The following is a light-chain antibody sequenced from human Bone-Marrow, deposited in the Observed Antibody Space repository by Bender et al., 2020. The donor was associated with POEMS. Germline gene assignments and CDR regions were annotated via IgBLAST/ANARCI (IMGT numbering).Light chain of an antibody. Sequence: SYELTQPPSVSVSPGQTARILCSGDALPKQYTYWYQQKPGQAPVLVIYEDSARPSGIPDRFSGSSSGTIATLTISGVQAEDEADYYCQAWDSSTAVFGGGTNLTVL. CDR1: ALPKQY. J-gene: IGLJ2*01. CDR2: EDS. V-gene: IGLV3-25*03. CDR3: QAWDSSTAV.